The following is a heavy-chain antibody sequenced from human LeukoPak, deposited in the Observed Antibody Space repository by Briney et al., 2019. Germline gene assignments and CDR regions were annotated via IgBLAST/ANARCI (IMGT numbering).Heavy chain of an antibody. CDR2: ISGSGGST. J-gene: IGHJ6*03. D-gene: IGHD2-2*01. Sequence: SGGSLRLSCAASGFTFSSYAMSWVRQAPGKGPEWVSAISGSGGSTYYADSVKGRFTISRDNSKNTLYLQMNSLRAEDTAVYYCAKIPTSLGYCSSTCCLDDYYYMDVWGKGTTVTVSS. CDR3: AKIPTSLGYCSSTCCLDDYYYMDV. CDR1: GFTFSSYA. V-gene: IGHV3-23*01.